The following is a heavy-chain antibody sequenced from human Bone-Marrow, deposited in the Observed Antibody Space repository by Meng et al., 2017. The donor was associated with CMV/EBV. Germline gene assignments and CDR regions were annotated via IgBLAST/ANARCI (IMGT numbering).Heavy chain of an antibody. CDR2: IYSGGST. Sequence: GESLKISCAASGFTVSSNYMSWVRQAPGKGLEWVSVIYSGGSTYYADSVKGRFTMSRDNSKNTLYLQMNSLRAEDTAVYYCARDGITIFGVVVNFAYWGPGTLVTVSS. CDR3: ARDGITIFGVVVNFAY. J-gene: IGHJ4*02. CDR1: GFTVSSNY. V-gene: IGHV3-53*05. D-gene: IGHD3-3*01.